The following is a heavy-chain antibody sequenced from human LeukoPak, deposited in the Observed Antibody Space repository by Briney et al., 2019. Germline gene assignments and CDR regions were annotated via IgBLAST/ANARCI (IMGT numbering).Heavy chain of an antibody. V-gene: IGHV3-48*03. D-gene: IGHD3-22*01. CDR3: ARAPSSGYQFPFDY. J-gene: IGHJ4*02. CDR1: GFTFSSYE. CDR2: ISSSGSTI. Sequence: PGGSLRLSCAASGFTFSSYEMNWVRQAPGKGLEWVSYISSSGSTIYYADSVKGRFTISRDNAKNSLYLQMNSLRAEDTAVYYCARAPSSGYQFPFDYWGQGTLVTVSS.